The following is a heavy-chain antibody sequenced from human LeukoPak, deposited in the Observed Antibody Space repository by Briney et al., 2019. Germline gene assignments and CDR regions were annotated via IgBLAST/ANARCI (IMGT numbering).Heavy chain of an antibody. CDR2: ISYDGSNK. CDR1: GFTFSSYA. D-gene: IGHD1-26*01. V-gene: IGHV3-30-3*01. J-gene: IGHJ4*02. Sequence: AGRSLRLSCAASGFTFSSYAMHWVRPAPGKGLEWVAVISYDGSNKYYADSVKGRFTISRDNSKNTLYLQMNSLRAEDTAVYYCARVGAGVDYWGQGTLVTVSS. CDR3: ARVGAGVDY.